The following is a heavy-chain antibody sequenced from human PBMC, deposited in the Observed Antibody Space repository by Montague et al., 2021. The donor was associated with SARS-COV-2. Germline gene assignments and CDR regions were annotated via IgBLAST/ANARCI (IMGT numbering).Heavy chain of an antibody. CDR1: GGSISSFY. J-gene: IGHJ4*02. CDR2: FSDSGST. CDR3: ARHYSATLPAVY. Sequence: SETLSLTCTVSGGSISSFYWSWFRPPPGKGLEWIGYFSDSGSTNYNPSLTSRVTMSVDTSKNQFSLKVNSVTAADTAVYYCARHYSATLPAVYWGQGTLVTVSS. V-gene: IGHV4-59*08. D-gene: IGHD2-15*01.